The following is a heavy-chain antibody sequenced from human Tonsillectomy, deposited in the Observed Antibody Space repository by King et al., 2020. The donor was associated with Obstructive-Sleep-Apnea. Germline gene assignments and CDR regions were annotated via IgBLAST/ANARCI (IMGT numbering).Heavy chain of an antibody. D-gene: IGHD6-19*01. V-gene: IGHV3-66*01. CDR1: GFTVSSDY. J-gene: IGHJ2*01. CDR2: IDHEENT. CDR3: ARALTSGWYYYFDL. Sequence: VQLVESGGGLVQPGGSLRLSCAASGFTVSSDYMSWVRQAPGKGLEWVSVIDHEENTHYADSVKGRFSISRDNAKNMLYLQMNSLRAEDTAVYYCARALTSGWYYYFDLWGRGTLVTVSS.